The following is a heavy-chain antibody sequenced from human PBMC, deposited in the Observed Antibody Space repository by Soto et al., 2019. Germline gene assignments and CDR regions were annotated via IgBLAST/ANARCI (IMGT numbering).Heavy chain of an antibody. D-gene: IGHD4-17*01. J-gene: IGHJ5*02. CDR2: IIPIFGTA. CDR3: ARGSLSAVTNNWFDP. V-gene: IGHV1-69*05. Sequence: VASVKVSCKASGGTFSSYAISWVRQAPGQGLEWMGGIIPIFGTANYAQKFQGRVTMTTDTSTSTAYMELRSLRSDDTAVYYCARGSLSAVTNNWFDPWGQGTLVTVSS. CDR1: GGTFSSYA.